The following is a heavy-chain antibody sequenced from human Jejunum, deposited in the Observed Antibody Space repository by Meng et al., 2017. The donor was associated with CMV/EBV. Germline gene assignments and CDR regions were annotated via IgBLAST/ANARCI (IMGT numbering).Heavy chain of an antibody. CDR1: GDSISSGDYS. J-gene: IGHJ4*02. Sequence: VNLQGPGPRLGKPSQTLSLTWPVSGDSISSGDYSWNWIRQSPGKGLEWIGYIYYNGNAYYNPSLQSRVSISVDTSKNEFSLNLNSVTAADTALYFCARGGIFRGIDYWGQGTLVTVSS. D-gene: IGHD3-10*01. V-gene: IGHV4-30-4*08. CDR2: IYYNGNA. CDR3: ARGGIFRGIDY.